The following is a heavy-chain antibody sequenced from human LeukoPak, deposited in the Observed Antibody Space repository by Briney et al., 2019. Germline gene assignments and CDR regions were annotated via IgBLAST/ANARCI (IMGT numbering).Heavy chain of an antibody. CDR1: GYDFTTNY. V-gene: IGHV1-46*01. D-gene: IGHD2-15*01. Sequence: ASVKVSCKASGYDFTTNYIHWVRQAPGQGLEWMGTINPSVDSTTYGQRFQGRVTMTRDTSTTTVYMDLSSLTSEDTAIYYCAKGYCTGASCYVLDSWGQGTLVTVSS. J-gene: IGHJ4*02. CDR3: AKGYCTGASCYVLDS. CDR2: INPSVDST.